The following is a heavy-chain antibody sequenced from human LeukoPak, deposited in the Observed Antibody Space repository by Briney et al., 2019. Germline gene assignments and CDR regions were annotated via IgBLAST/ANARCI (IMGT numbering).Heavy chain of an antibody. CDR3: AREWHCSSTSCYTLWFDP. CDR2: IYTSGST. J-gene: IGHJ5*02. CDR1: GGSISSGSYY. Sequence: PSQTLSLTCTVSGGSISSGSYYWSWIRQPAGKGLEWIGRIYTSGSTNYNPSLKSRLTISVDTSKNQFSLKLSSVTAADTAVYYCAREWHCSSTSCYTLWFDPWGQGTLVTVSS. V-gene: IGHV4-61*02. D-gene: IGHD2-2*02.